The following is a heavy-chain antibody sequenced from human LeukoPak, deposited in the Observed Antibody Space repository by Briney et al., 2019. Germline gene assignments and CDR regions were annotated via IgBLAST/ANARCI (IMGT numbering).Heavy chain of an antibody. CDR3: ARGSPMAADLYYYGSGTNIGRIGYYFDY. D-gene: IGHD3-10*01. CDR2: INTDTGNP. CDR1: GYTFTSYA. Sequence: ASVKVSCKASGYTFTSYAMNWVRQAPGQGLEWMGWINTDTGNPTYAQDFTGRFVFSLDTSVTTAYLQINSLKAEDTAVYYCARGSPMAADLYYYGSGTNIGRIGYYFDYWGQGTLVTVSS. J-gene: IGHJ4*02. V-gene: IGHV7-4-1*02.